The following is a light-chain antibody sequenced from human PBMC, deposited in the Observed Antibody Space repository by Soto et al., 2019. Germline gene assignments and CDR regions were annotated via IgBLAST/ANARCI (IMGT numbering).Light chain of an antibody. Sequence: QSALTQPPSASGSPGQSVAISCTGTSSDVGASDYVSWYQQHSGKAPRLLLYEVNKRPSGVPDRFSGSKSGNTASLTVSALQLDDEADYYCLSHVASINVLGTGTKVTVL. CDR3: LSHVASINV. V-gene: IGLV2-8*01. CDR1: SSDVGASDY. J-gene: IGLJ1*01. CDR2: EVN.